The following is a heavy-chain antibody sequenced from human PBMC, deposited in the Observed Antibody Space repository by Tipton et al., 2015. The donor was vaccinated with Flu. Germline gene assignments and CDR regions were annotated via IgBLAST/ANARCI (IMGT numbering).Heavy chain of an antibody. Sequence: QLVQSGGGLVQPGRSLRLSCAASGFTFDDYAMHWVRQAPGKGLEWVSGISWNSGSIGYADSVKGRFTISRDNAKNSLYLQMNSLRAEDTALYYCAKDSVAAAGYFDYWGQGTLVTVSS. D-gene: IGHD6-13*01. CDR2: ISWNSGSI. CDR3: AKDSVAAAGYFDY. CDR1: GFTFDDYA. J-gene: IGHJ4*02. V-gene: IGHV3-9*01.